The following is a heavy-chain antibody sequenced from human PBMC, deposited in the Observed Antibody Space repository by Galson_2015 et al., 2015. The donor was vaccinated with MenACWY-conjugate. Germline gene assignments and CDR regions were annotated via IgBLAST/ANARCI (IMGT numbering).Heavy chain of an antibody. CDR3: ARQGFGSSSLDY. Sequence: QSGAEVKKPGESLKISCKGSGYTFISNWIGWVRQMPGEGLEWMGIIYPGDSDTRYTPSFQGHVTISADKSINTAYLQWCSLEASDTAMYYCARQGFGSSSLDYWGQGTLVTVSS. CDR2: IYPGDSDT. D-gene: IGHD6-6*01. V-gene: IGHV5-51*01. CDR1: GYTFISNW. J-gene: IGHJ4*02.